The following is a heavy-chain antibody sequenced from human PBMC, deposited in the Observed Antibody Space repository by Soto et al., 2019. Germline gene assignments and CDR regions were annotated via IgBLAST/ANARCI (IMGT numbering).Heavy chain of an antibody. D-gene: IGHD3-3*01. CDR1: GGSISSYY. CDR3: AGTDFWSGYYIPNYYYYYYMDV. V-gene: IGHV4-59*01. Sequence: SETLSLTCTVSGGSISSYYWSWIRQPPGKGLEWIWYIYYSGSTNYNPSLKSRVTISVDTSKNQFSLKLSSVTAADTAVYYCAGTDFWSGYYIPNYYYYYYMDVWGKGTTVTVSS. J-gene: IGHJ6*03. CDR2: IYYSGST.